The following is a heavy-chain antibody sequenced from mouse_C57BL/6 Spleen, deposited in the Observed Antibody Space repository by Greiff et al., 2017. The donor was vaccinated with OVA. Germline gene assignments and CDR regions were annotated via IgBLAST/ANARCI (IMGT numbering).Heavy chain of an antibody. Sequence: QVQLQHPGAELVKPGASVKLSCKASGYTFTSYWMHWVKQRPGQGLEWIGRIHPSDSDTNYNQKFKGKATLTVDKSSSTAYMQLSSLTSEDSAVYYCAFSMVTTARYAMDYWGQGTSVTVSS. CDR3: AFSMVTTARYAMDY. V-gene: IGHV1-74*01. D-gene: IGHD2-2*01. CDR1: GYTFTSYW. J-gene: IGHJ4*01. CDR2: IHPSDSDT.